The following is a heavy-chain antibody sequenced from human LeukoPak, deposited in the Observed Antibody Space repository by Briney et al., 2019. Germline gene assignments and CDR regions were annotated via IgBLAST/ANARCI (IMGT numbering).Heavy chain of an antibody. V-gene: IGHV4-59*01. Sequence: PSETLSLTCTVSGGSISSYYWSWLRQPPGKGLEWIGYIYYSGSTNYNPSLKSRVTISVDTSKNQFSLKLSSVTAADTAVYYCARSFNSGYYPSFDYWGQGTLVTVSS. J-gene: IGHJ4*02. CDR2: IYYSGST. CDR3: ARSFNSGYYPSFDY. D-gene: IGHD3-22*01. CDR1: GGSISSYY.